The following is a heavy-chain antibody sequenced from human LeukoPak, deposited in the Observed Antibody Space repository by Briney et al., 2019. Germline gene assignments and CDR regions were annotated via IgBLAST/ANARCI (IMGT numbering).Heavy chain of an antibody. CDR3: ASSHDSSGND. D-gene: IGHD3-22*01. Sequence: GGSLRLSCAASGFSFSSYWMAWVRQAPGKGLEWVANIKYDGSLKFYGGSVKGRFTISRDNTKNSLYLEMNSLRVNDTALYFCASSHDSSGNDWGQGTMVTVSS. V-gene: IGHV3-7*01. CDR2: IKYDGSLK. CDR1: GFSFSSYW. J-gene: IGHJ4*02.